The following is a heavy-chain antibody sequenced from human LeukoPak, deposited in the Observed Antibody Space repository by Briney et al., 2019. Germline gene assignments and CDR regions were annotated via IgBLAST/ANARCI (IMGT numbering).Heavy chain of an antibody. CDR2: ISHDGSNK. V-gene: IGHV3-30*18. CDR3: AKGWNTVDP. CDR1: GFTFSNFG. J-gene: IGHJ5*02. D-gene: IGHD1-1*01. Sequence: GRSLRLSCAASGFTFSNFGMHWVRQAPGKGLEWVAVISHDGSNKHYADSVQGRFSISRDNYKNTLYLQMNSLRVEDTAVYYCAKGWNTVDPWGQGTLVTVSS.